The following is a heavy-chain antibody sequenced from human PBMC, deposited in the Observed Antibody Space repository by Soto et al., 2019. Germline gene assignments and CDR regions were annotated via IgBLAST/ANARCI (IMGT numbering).Heavy chain of an antibody. CDR2: ISGSGSST. V-gene: IGHV3-23*01. J-gene: IGHJ3*02. CDR3: ANRGGNGDNTGAFDI. D-gene: IGHD4-17*01. Sequence: EVQLLESGGGLVQPGGSLRLSCAASGFTFRKYAMTWVRQAPGKGLEWVSAISGSGSSTHCADSVKGRFTISRDNSRNTVYVQMHSLRAEDTAVYYCANRGGNGDNTGAFDIWGQGAMVTVSS. CDR1: GFTFRKYA.